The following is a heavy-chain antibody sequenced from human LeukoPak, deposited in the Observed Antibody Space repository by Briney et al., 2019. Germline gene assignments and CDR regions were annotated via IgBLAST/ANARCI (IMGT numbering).Heavy chain of an antibody. CDR3: TTDYDILTGPAPYYYYGMDV. CDR1: GFTFSNAW. CDR2: IKSKADGGTT. V-gene: IGHV3-15*01. J-gene: IGHJ6*02. D-gene: IGHD3-9*01. Sequence: GGSLRLSCAASGFTFSNAWMSWVRQAPGKGLEWVGRIKSKADGGTTDYAAPVKGRFTISRDDSKNTLYLQMHSLKTEDTAVYYCTTDYDILTGPAPYYYYGMDVWGQGTTVTVSS.